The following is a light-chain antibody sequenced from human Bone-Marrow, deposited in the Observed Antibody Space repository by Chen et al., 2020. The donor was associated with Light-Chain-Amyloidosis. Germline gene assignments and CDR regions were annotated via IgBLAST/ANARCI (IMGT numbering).Light chain of an antibody. CDR3: GAWDITLSARV. V-gene: IGLV1-51*01. CDR2: DNH. Sequence: QSVFTQPPSVSAAPGQSVTISCSGDISNIGKNYVSWYQQYPGTAPKLLIFDNHQRPSGIPDRFSGSKSGTSATLIISGLQTGDEADYYCGAWDITLSARVFGGGTKLTVL. J-gene: IGLJ3*02. CDR1: ISNIGKNY.